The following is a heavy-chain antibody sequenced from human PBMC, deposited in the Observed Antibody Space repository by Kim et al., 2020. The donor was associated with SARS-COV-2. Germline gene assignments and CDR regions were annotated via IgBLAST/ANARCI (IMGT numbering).Heavy chain of an antibody. CDR2: ISSSSSYI. CDR1: GFTFSSYS. D-gene: IGHD2-2*01. Sequence: GGSLRLSCAASGFTFSSYSMNWVRQDPGKGLEWVSSISSSSSYIYYADSVKGRFTISRDNAKNSLYLQMNSLRAEDTAVYYCARWIADCSSTSCPPYWGQGTLVTVSS. CDR3: ARWIADCSSTSCPPY. V-gene: IGHV3-21*01. J-gene: IGHJ4*02.